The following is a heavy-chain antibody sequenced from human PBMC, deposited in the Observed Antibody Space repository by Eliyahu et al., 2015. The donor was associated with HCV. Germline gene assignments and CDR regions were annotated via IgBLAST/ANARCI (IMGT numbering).Heavy chain of an antibody. D-gene: IGHD6-13*01. J-gene: IGHJ6*02. CDR2: ISGSGGST. Sequence: EVQLLESGGGLVQPGGSLRLSCAASGFTFSXYAMXWVRQAPGKGLEWVSAISGSGGSTYYADSVKGRFTISRDNSKNTLYLQMNSLRAEDTAVYYCANFGAAAGRRLYYYYGMDVWGQGTTVTVSS. CDR3: ANFGAAAGRRLYYYYGMDV. V-gene: IGHV3-23*01. CDR1: GFTFSXYA.